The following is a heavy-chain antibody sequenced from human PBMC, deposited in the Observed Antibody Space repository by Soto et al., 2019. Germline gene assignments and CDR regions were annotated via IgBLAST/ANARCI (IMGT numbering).Heavy chain of an antibody. Sequence: PSETLSLTCTVSGGSISSYYWSWIRQPPGKGLEWIGYIYYSGSTNYNPSLKSRVTISVDTSKNQFSLKLSSVTAADTAVYYCAREPAYCSGGSCFDYWGQGTLVTVSS. CDR3: AREPAYCSGGSCFDY. J-gene: IGHJ4*02. CDR1: GGSISSYY. D-gene: IGHD2-15*01. V-gene: IGHV4-59*01. CDR2: IYYSGST.